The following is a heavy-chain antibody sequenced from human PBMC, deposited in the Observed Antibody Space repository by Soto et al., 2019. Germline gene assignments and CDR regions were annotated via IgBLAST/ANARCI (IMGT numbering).Heavy chain of an antibody. CDR3: ARPAFEVVTNNWFDP. CDR2: IDPSDSYT. V-gene: IGHV5-10-1*01. D-gene: IGHD3-3*01. CDR1: GYSFTSYW. J-gene: IGHJ5*02. Sequence: PGESLKISCKGSGYSFTSYWISWVRQMPGKGLEWMGRIDPSDSYTNYSPSFQGHVTISADKSISTAYLQWSSLKASDTAMYYCARPAFEVVTNNWFDPWGQGTLVTVSS.